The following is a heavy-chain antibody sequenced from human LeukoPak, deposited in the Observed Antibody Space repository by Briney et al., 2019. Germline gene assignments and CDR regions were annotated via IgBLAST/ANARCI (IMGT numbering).Heavy chain of an antibody. Sequence: PGGSLRLSCAASGFTFSNYGIHWVRQAPGKGLEWVAVISYDGKNKYYADSVKGRFTISRDNSKNTLYLQMNSLRTEDTAVYYCARGGCCDGDCNPSRGWFDPWGQGTLVTVSS. CDR1: GFTFSNYG. CDR3: ARGGCCDGDCNPSRGWFDP. V-gene: IGHV3-30*03. CDR2: ISYDGKNK. J-gene: IGHJ5*02. D-gene: IGHD2-21*02.